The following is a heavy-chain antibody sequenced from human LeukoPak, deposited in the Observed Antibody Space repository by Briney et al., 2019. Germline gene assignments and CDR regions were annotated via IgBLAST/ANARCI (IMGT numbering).Heavy chain of an antibody. CDR3: ARDNYDFWSGSTFNFDY. V-gene: IGHV1-2*02. CDR2: INPNSGGT. J-gene: IGHJ4*02. Sequence: ASVKVSCKASGYTFTGYYMHWVRQAPGQGLEWMGWINPNSGGTNYAQKFQGRVTMTRDTSISTAYMELSRLRSDDTAVYYCARDNYDFWSGSTFNFDYWGQGTLVTVSS. D-gene: IGHD3-3*01. CDR1: GYTFTGYY.